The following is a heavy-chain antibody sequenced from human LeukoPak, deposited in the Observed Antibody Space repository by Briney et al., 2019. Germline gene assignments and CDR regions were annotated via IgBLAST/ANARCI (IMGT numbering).Heavy chain of an antibody. Sequence: GGSLRLSCAASGFTFSSHAMHWVRQAPGKGLEWVGQSKNKENSYSTDYAASVRGRFTISRDASKNLLYMQMNSLKTEDTAVYYCAREYYYGMDVWGQGTTVTVSS. CDR3: AREYYYGMDV. CDR2: SKNKENSYST. CDR1: GFTFSSHA. V-gene: IGHV3-72*01. J-gene: IGHJ6*02.